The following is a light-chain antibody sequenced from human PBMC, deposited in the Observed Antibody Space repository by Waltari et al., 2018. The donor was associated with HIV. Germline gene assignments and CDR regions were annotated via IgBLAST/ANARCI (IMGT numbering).Light chain of an antibody. Sequence: DIQMTQSPSTLSASVGDKVTITCRASQSISSWLAWYQQKPGKAPKLLIYKASSLESGVPSRFSGSGSGTEFTLTISSLQPDDFATYYCQQYNSYPYTFGQGTKLEIK. CDR2: KAS. CDR3: QQYNSYPYT. V-gene: IGKV1-5*03. CDR1: QSISSW. J-gene: IGKJ2*01.